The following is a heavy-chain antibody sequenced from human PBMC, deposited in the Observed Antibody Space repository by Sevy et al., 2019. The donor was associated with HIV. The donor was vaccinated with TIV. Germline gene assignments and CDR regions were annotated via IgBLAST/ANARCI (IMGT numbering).Heavy chain of an antibody. J-gene: IGHJ4*02. CDR2: INSGSGAI. CDR1: GFMFNSYS. Sequence: GGSLRLSCAASGFMFNSYSMNWVRQAPGTGLEWLSYINSGSGAISYADSVKGRFTISRDNAKNSLYLQMNSLRAEDTAVYYCVRITGWRFDYWGQGTLVTVSS. V-gene: IGHV3-48*01. CDR3: VRITGWRFDY. D-gene: IGHD6-19*01.